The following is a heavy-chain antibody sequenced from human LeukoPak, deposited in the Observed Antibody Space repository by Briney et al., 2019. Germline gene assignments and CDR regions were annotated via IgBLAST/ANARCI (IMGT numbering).Heavy chain of an antibody. J-gene: IGHJ6*03. Sequence: SETLSLTCAVYGGFFSGYYWSWIRQPPGKGLEWIGRIYTRGSTNYNPSLKSRVTMSVDTSKNQFSLKLSSVTAADTAVYYCARDGEDIVVVPAAKGYYYYYYYMDVWGKGTTVTISS. D-gene: IGHD2-2*01. CDR3: ARDGEDIVVVPAAKGYYYYYYYMDV. CDR2: IYTRGST. CDR1: GGFFSGYY. V-gene: IGHV4-4*07.